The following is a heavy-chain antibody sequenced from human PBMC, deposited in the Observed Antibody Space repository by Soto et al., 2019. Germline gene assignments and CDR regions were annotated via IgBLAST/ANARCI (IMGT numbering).Heavy chain of an antibody. CDR3: ARRGHMSSRITMVRGVQDYYYYMDV. CDR1: GYSFTSYW. Sequence: GESLKISCKGSGYSFTSYWIGWVRQMPGKGLEWMGIIYPGDSDTRYSPSFQGQVTISADKSISTAYLQWSSLKASDTAMYYCARRGHMSSRITMVRGVQDYYYYMDVWGKGTTVTVSS. D-gene: IGHD3-10*01. CDR2: IYPGDSDT. J-gene: IGHJ6*03. V-gene: IGHV5-51*01.